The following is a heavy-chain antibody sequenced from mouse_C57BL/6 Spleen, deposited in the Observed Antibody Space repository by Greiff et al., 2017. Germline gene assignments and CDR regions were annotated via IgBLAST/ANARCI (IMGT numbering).Heavy chain of an antibody. Sequence: QVQLQQPGAELVKPGASVKMSCKASGYTFTSYWITWVKQRPGQGLEWIGDIYPGSGSTNYNEKFKSKATLTVDTSSSTAYMQLSSLTSEDSAVYYWARSDSSGPYYYAMDYWGQGTSVTVSS. CDR1: GYTFTSYW. CDR3: ARSDSSGPYYYAMDY. V-gene: IGHV1-55*01. CDR2: IYPGSGST. J-gene: IGHJ4*01. D-gene: IGHD3-2*02.